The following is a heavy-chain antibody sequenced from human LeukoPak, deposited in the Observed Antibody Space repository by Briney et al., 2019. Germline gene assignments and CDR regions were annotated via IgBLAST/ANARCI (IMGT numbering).Heavy chain of an antibody. CDR1: GGSISTNTYY. CDR2: IYYSGST. CDR3: ARALVTMVRGVLFDY. D-gene: IGHD3-10*01. V-gene: IGHV4-61*01. J-gene: IGHJ4*02. Sequence: SETLSLTCTVSGGSISTNTYYWSWIRQPPGKGLEWIGYIYYSGSTNYNPSLKSRVTISVDTSKNQFSLKLSSVTAADTAVYYCARALVTMVRGVLFDYWGQGTLVTVSS.